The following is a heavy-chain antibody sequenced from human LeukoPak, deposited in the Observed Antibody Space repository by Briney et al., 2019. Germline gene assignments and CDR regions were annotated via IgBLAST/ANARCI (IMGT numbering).Heavy chain of an antibody. V-gene: IGHV1-8*01. CDR1: GYTFTSYD. CDR3: ARGRGDTAMVRDYYYYMDV. D-gene: IGHD5-18*01. CDR2: MNPNSGNT. Sequence: ASVKVSCTASGYTFTSYDINWVRQATGQGLEWMGWMNPNSGNTGYAQTFQGRVTMTRNTSISTAYMELSSLRSEDTAVYYCARGRGDTAMVRDYYYYMDVWGKGTTVTVSS. J-gene: IGHJ6*03.